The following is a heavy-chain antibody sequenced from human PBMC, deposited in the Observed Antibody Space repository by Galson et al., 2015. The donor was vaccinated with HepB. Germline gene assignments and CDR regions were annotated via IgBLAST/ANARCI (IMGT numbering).Heavy chain of an antibody. CDR1: GFTFSSYA. CDR2: ISDSGGST. V-gene: IGHV3-23*01. D-gene: IGHD6-19*01. CDR3: AKGAGAVAGRYSFDY. J-gene: IGHJ4*02. Sequence: SLRLSCAASGFTFSSYAMNWVRQAPGKGLEWVSAISDSGGSTSLADSVKGRFTISRDDSKNTLYLQMNSLRDEDTAIYYCAKGAGAVAGRYSFDYWGQGTLVTVSS.